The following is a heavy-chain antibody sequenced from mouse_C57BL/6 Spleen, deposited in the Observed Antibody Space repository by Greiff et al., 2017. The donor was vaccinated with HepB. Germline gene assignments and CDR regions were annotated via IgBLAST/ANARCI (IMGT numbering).Heavy chain of an antibody. D-gene: IGHD1-1*01. V-gene: IGHV1-61*01. Sequence: QVQLKQSGAELVRPGSSVKLSCKASGYTFTSYWMDWVKQRPGQGLEWIGNIYPSDSETHYNQKFKDKATLTVDKSSSTAYMQLSSLTSEDSAVYYCARYYGSSYWYFDVWGTGTTVTVSS. CDR2: IYPSDSET. J-gene: IGHJ1*03. CDR3: ARYYGSSYWYFDV. CDR1: GYTFTSYW.